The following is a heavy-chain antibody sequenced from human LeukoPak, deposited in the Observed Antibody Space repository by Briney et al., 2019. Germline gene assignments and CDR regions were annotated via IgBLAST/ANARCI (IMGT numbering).Heavy chain of an antibody. CDR2: IYYSGST. CDR3: ARVGQYCGGDCYRGWFDP. J-gene: IGHJ5*02. CDR1: GGSISSSSYY. V-gene: IGHV4-39*07. D-gene: IGHD2-21*02. Sequence: SETLSLTCTVSGGSISSSSYYWGWIRQPPGKGLEWIGSIYYSGSTYYNPSLKSRVTISVDTSKNQFSLKLSSVTAADTAVYYCARVGQYCGGDCYRGWFDPWGQGTLVTVSS.